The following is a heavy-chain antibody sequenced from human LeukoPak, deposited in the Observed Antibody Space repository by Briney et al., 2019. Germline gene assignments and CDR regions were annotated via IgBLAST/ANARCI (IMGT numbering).Heavy chain of an antibody. CDR2: VSGSGVST. D-gene: IGHD4-17*01. CDR1: GFTFSSYA. J-gene: IGHJ4*02. CDR3: AKAVTPWYSFDY. Sequence: GGSLRLSCAASGFTFSSYAMAWVRRAPGKGLEWVSAVSGSGVSTYYADSVKGRFTISRDNSKNTLYLQMNSLRAEDTAVFYCAKAVTPWYSFDYWGQGTLVTVSS. V-gene: IGHV3-23*01.